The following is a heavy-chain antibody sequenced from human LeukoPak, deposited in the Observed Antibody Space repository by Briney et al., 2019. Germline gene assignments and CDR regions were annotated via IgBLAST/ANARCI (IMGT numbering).Heavy chain of an antibody. V-gene: IGHV4-30-2*01. Sequence: SQTLSLTCAVSGGSISSGGYSWSWIRQPPGKGLEWIGYIYHSGSTYYNPSLKSRVTISVDRSKNQFSLKLSSVTAADTAVYYGARALGHFDYWGQGTLVTVSS. CDR3: ARALGHFDY. CDR2: IYHSGST. J-gene: IGHJ4*02. CDR1: GGSISSGGYS. D-gene: IGHD7-27*01.